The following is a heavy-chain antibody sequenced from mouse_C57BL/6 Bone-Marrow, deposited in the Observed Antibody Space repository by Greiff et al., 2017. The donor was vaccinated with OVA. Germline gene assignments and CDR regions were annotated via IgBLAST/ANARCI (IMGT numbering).Heavy chain of an antibody. CDR1: GYTFTDYY. V-gene: IGHV1-26*01. Sequence: VQLQQSGPELVKPGASVKISCKASGYTFTDYYMNWVKQSHGKSLEWIADINPNNGGTSYNQKFKGKATLTVDKSSSTAYMELRSLTSEDSAVYYCARSYYGSSHYAMDYWGQGTSVTVSS. CDR3: ARSYYGSSHYAMDY. J-gene: IGHJ4*01. D-gene: IGHD1-1*01. CDR2: INPNNGGT.